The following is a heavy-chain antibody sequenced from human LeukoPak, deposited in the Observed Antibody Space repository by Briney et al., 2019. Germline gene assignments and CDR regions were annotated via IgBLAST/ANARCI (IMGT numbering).Heavy chain of an antibody. CDR2: SSAYNGNT. Sequence: ASVKVSCKASGYTFTSYGISWVRQAPGQGLEWMGWSSAYNGNTNYAQKLQGRVTMTTDTSTSTAYMELRSLRSDDTAVYYCARVYYDILTGYYSPFDYWGQGTLVSVSS. CDR1: GYTFTSYG. D-gene: IGHD3-9*01. V-gene: IGHV1-18*01. J-gene: IGHJ4*02. CDR3: ARVYYDILTGYYSPFDY.